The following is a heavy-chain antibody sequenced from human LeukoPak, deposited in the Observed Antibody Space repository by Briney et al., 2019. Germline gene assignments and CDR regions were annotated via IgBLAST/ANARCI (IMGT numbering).Heavy chain of an antibody. CDR1: GFTFSSYS. CDR2: VSSSATYT. V-gene: IGHV3-21*01. Sequence: GGSLRLSCAASGFTFSSYSMHWVRQAPGKGLEWVSSVSSSATYTYYADSVKGRFTISRDNAKNSLYLQMNSLRAEDTAVYYCAREVMVVAATTFWYFDLWGRGTLVTVSS. J-gene: IGHJ2*01. D-gene: IGHD2-15*01. CDR3: AREVMVVAATTFWYFDL.